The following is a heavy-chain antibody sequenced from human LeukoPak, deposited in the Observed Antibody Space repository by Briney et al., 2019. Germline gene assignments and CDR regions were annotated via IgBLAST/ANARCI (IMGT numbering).Heavy chain of an antibody. CDR2: ISSSSSTI. CDR3: ATGDCGGDCYSGY. D-gene: IGHD2-21*02. V-gene: IGHV3-48*02. J-gene: IGHJ4*02. Sequence: GGSLRLSCAASGFTFSSYRMNWVRQAPGKGLEWVSYISSSSSTIYYADSVKGRFTISRDNAKNSLYLQMNSLRDEDTAVYYCATGDCGGDCYSGYWGQGTLVTVSS. CDR1: GFTFSSYR.